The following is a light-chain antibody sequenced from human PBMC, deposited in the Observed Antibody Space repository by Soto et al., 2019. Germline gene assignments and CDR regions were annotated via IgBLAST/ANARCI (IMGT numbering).Light chain of an antibody. V-gene: IGLV2-14*01. CDR2: EVS. Sequence: QSVLTQPASVSGSPGQSITISCTGTSSDVGGYTYVSWYQQHPGKAPKLMIYEVSNRPSGVSNRFSGSKSGNTASLTISGLQAEDEADYYCSSYTSSITWVFGGGTKLTVL. J-gene: IGLJ3*02. CDR1: SSDVGGYTY. CDR3: SSYTSSITWV.